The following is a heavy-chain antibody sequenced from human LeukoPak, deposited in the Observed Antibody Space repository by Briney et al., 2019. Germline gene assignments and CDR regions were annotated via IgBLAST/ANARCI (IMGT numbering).Heavy chain of an antibody. J-gene: IGHJ4*02. Sequence: ALLKPSSKVAGYTLAELSMTWVRQSPGKRRKWMRGFDPEVGETIYAQKFQRRVTMTEDTSTDTAYMELSSMRSGDTAVYYCASLSGYCTIVVCYAILSVFDYWGQGTLVTVSS. V-gene: IGHV1-24*01. CDR2: FDPEVGET. CDR3: ASLSGYCTIVVCYAILSVFDY. CDR1: GYTLAELS. D-gene: IGHD2-8*01.